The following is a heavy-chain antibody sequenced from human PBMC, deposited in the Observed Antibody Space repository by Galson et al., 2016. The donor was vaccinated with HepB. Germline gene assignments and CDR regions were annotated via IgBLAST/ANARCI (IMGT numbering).Heavy chain of an antibody. J-gene: IGHJ4*02. D-gene: IGHD3-16*01. V-gene: IGHV1-18*01. Sequence: WVRQAPGQGLEWMGWISGFNGDTNYAPKLHGRFTISRDNAKNSLYLQMDSLRVEDTAEYYCARYGGASTDWGQGTLVAVSS. CDR2: ISGFNGDT. CDR3: ARYGGASTD.